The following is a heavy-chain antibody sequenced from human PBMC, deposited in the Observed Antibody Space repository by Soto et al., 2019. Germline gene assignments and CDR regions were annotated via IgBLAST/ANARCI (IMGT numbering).Heavy chain of an antibody. CDR2: IIPIFGTA. CDR3: STVSGSFPNCFDP. CDR1: GCTLRRYS. V-gene: IGHV1-69*13. D-gene: IGHD1-26*01. Sequence: SEEVSYRASGCTLRRYSINWVRQAPGQGLEWLGGIIPIFGTANYAQKFQGSVTITAAESTSTAYLELNSLRIDDTAVYYCSTVSGSFPNCFDPWGQGTLVTVSS. J-gene: IGHJ5*02.